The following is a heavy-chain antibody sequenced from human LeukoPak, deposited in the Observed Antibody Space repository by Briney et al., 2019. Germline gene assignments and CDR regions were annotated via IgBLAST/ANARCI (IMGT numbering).Heavy chain of an antibody. CDR2: IIPIFGTA. CDR3: ARFYYDSSGGYYYYGMDV. V-gene: IGHV1-69*13. D-gene: IGHD3-22*01. CDR1: GGTFSSYA. Sequence: SVKVSGKASGGTFSSYAISWVRQAPGQGLERMGGIIPIFGTANYAQKFQGRVTITADESTSTAYMELSSLRSEDTAVYYCARFYYDSSGGYYYYGMDVWGQGTTVTVSS. J-gene: IGHJ6*02.